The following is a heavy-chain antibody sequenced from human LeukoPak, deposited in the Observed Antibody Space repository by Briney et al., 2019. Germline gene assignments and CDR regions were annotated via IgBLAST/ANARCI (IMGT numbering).Heavy chain of an antibody. CDR1: GGPFSGYY. V-gene: IGHV4-34*01. D-gene: IGHD3-10*01. Sequence: SETLSLTCAVYGGPFSGYYWSWIRQPPGKGLEWIGEINHSGSTNYNPSLKSRVTISVDTSKNQFSLKLSSVTAADTAVYYCARVKGYYYGSGSYYNSKPFDYWGQGTLVTVSS. CDR2: INHSGST. CDR3: ARVKGYYYGSGSYYNSKPFDY. J-gene: IGHJ4*02.